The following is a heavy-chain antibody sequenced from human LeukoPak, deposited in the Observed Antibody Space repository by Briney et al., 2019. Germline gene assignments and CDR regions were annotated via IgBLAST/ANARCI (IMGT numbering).Heavy chain of an antibody. CDR2: IIPIFGTA. V-gene: IGHV1-69*05. D-gene: IGHD4-17*01. J-gene: IGHJ4*02. Sequence: SVKVSCKASGGTFSSYAISWVRQAPGQGLEWMGRIIPIFGTANYAQKLQGRVTMTTDTSTSTAYMELRSLRSDDTAVYYCARGGDFDPEIRLDYWGQGTLVTVSS. CDR1: GGTFSSYA. CDR3: ARGGDFDPEIRLDY.